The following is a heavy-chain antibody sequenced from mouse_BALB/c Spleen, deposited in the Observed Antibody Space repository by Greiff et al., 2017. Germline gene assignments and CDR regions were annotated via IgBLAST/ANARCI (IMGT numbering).Heavy chain of an antibody. CDR2: ISSGSSTI. Sequence: DVHLVESGGGLVQPGGSRKLSCAASGFTFSSFGMHWVRQAPEKGLEWVAYISSGSSTIYYADTVKGRFTISRDNPKNTLFLQMTSLRSEDTAMYYCARGRDYYAMDYWGQGTSVTVSS. J-gene: IGHJ4*01. CDR1: GFTFSSFG. V-gene: IGHV5-17*02. CDR3: ARGRDYYAMDY.